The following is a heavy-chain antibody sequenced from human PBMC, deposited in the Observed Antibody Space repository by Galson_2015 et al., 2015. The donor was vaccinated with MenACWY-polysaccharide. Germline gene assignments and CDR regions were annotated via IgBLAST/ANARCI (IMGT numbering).Heavy chain of an antibody. J-gene: IGHJ4*02. V-gene: IGHV1-18*01. CDR3: ARDFRRRRFGYYFDY. D-gene: IGHD3-10*01. Sequence: SVKVSCKASGYTFTSYGISWVRQAPGQGLEWMGWISTYNGNTSYAQMLQGRVTMTTDTSASTAYMELRSLRSDDTAVYYCARDFRRRRFGYYFDYWGQGTLVTVSS. CDR1: GYTFTSYG. CDR2: ISTYNGNT.